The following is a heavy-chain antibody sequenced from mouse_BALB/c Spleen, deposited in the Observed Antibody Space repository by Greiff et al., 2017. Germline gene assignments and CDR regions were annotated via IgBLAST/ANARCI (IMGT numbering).Heavy chain of an antibody. D-gene: IGHD4-1*01. CDR1: GFSLTSYG. Sequence: VQLQQSGPGLVQPSQSLSITCTVSGFSLTSYGVHWVRQSPGKGLEWLGVIWSGGSTDYNAAFISRLSISKDNSKSQVFFKMNSLQANDTAIYYCARANWDGCAYWGQGTLVTVSA. CDR3: ARANWDGCAY. V-gene: IGHV2-2*02. J-gene: IGHJ3*01. CDR2: IWSGGST.